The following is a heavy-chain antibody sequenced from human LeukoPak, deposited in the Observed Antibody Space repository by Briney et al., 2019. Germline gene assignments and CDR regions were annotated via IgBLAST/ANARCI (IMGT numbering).Heavy chain of an antibody. J-gene: IGHJ4*02. V-gene: IGHV3-23*01. Sequence: GGSLRLSCAASGFTFSSYTMSWVRQAPGKGLEWVSTITTSDGNTYYADSVKGRFTVSRDNSKNTLYLQMNSLRAEDTAVYYCARVYNSSWLNWGQGTLVTVSS. CDR2: ITTSDGNT. CDR1: GFTFSSYT. D-gene: IGHD6-13*01. CDR3: ARVYNSSWLN.